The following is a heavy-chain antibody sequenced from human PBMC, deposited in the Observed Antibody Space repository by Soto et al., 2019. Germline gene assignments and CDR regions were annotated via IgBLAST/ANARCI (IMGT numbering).Heavy chain of an antibody. J-gene: IGHJ4*02. CDR2: ITASGDYR. CDR3: AKDYGDFWDPLDY. D-gene: IGHD4-17*01. Sequence: EVQLLESGGGLVQPGGSLRLSCAASGFTFSSFAMSWVRQAPGKGLEWVSGITASGDYRYYADSVKGRFTISRDNSKNTLYLQMNSLRVEDTAVFYCAKDYGDFWDPLDYWGQVTLVTVSS. CDR1: GFTFSSFA. V-gene: IGHV3-23*01.